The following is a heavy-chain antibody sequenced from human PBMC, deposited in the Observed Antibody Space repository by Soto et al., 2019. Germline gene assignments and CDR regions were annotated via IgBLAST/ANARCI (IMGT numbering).Heavy chain of an antibody. J-gene: IGHJ6*02. D-gene: IGHD3-16*01. Sequence: SLKVACKASGFTFTSSAVQWVRQARGQRLEWIGWIVVGSGNTNYAQKFQERVTITRDMSTSTAYMELSSLRSEDTAVYYCAADYTAGYYWYYYGMDVWGQGTTVTVSS. CDR2: IVVGSGNT. V-gene: IGHV1-58*01. CDR1: GFTFTSSA. CDR3: AADYTAGYYWYYYGMDV.